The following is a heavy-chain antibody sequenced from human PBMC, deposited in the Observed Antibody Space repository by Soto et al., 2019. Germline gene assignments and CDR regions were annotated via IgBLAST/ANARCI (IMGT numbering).Heavy chain of an antibody. CDR1: GGSISRYY. D-gene: IGHD6-19*01. CDR3: ARVVAASLDY. CDR2: VHYSGIT. Sequence: QVQLQESGPGLVKPSETLSLTCTVSGGSISRYYWTWIRQPPGKGLEWIGYVHYSGITSYNPSLTGRVTISADTSKNQFSLNVTSVAAADTAVYYCARVVAASLDYWGQGALVTVSS. J-gene: IGHJ4*02. V-gene: IGHV4-59*01.